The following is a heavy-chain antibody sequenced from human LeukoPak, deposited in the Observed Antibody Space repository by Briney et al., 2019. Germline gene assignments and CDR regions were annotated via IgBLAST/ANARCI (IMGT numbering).Heavy chain of an antibody. V-gene: IGHV3-66*01. CDR2: IYSGGST. CDR3: AKEDKNSYYDILTGYYRDYYGMDV. CDR1: GFTVSSNY. Sequence: GGSLRLSCAASGFTVSSNYMSWVRQAPGKGLEWVSVIYSGGSTYYADSVKGRFTISRDNSKNTLYLQMNSLRAEDTAVYYCAKEDKNSYYDILTGYYRDYYGMDVWGQGTTVTVSS. J-gene: IGHJ6*02. D-gene: IGHD3-9*01.